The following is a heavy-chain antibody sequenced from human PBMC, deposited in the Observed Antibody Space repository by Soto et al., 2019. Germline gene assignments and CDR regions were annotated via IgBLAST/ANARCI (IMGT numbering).Heavy chain of an antibody. CDR2: IWYDGSNK. CDR3: ARDTYGSGSSFDP. Sequence: LRLSCAASGFTFSSYGMHWVRQAPGKGLEWVAVIWYDGSNKYYADSVKGRFTISRDNSKNTLYLQMNSLRAEDTAVYYCARDTYGSGSSFDPWGQGXLVTVYS. V-gene: IGHV3-33*01. J-gene: IGHJ5*02. CDR1: GFTFSSYG. D-gene: IGHD3-10*01.